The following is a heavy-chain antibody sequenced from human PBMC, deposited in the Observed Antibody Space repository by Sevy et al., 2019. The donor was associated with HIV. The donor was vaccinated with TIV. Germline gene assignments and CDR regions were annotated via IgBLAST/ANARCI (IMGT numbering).Heavy chain of an antibody. CDR3: ARGVGYNWTHRRFDY. CDR1: GDSIISGDYY. J-gene: IGHJ4*02. D-gene: IGHD1-20*01. Sequence: SETLSLTCTVSGDSIISGDYYWSWIRQPPGKGLEWIGYIYYSGSTYYNPSLKSRLTISVDTSKNQFSLKLSSVTAADTAVYYCARGVGYNWTHRRFDYWGQGTLVTVSS. V-gene: IGHV4-30-4*01. CDR2: IYYSGST.